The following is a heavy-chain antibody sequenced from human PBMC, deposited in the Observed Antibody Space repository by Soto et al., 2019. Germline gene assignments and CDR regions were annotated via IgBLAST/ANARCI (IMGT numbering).Heavy chain of an antibody. CDR3: ARVMRTGYSYYGMDV. D-gene: IGHD3-16*01. J-gene: IGHJ6*02. CDR1: GGTFSSYA. CDR2: IIPIFGTA. V-gene: IGHV1-69*13. Sequence: SVKVSCKASGGTFSSYAISWVRQAPGQGLEWMGGIIPIFGTANYAQKFQGGVTITADESTSTAYMELSSLRSEDTAVYYCARVMRTGYSYYGMDVWGQGTTVTVSS.